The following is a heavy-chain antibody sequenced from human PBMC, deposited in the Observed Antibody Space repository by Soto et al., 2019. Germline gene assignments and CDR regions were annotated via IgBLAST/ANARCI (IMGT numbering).Heavy chain of an antibody. CDR2: INPNSGGT. D-gene: IGHD2-15*01. CDR3: ARGAPPIVVVVAAPNTTAFDI. J-gene: IGHJ3*02. V-gene: IGHV1-2*04. Sequence: ASVKVSCKASGYTLTGYYMHWVRQAPGQGLEWMGWINPNSGGTNYAQKFQGWVTMTRDTSISTAYMELSRLRSADTAVYYCARGAPPIVVVVAAPNTTAFDIWGQGTMVTVSS. CDR1: GYTLTGYY.